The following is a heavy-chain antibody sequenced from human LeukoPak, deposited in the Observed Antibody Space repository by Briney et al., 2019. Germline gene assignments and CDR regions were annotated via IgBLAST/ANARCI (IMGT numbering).Heavy chain of an antibody. CDR3: GRALDTVMAIDY. CDR2: IHYMGGANYSPPT. Sequence: SETLSLTCTISGGSITRKYWNRIRLSPGKGLEWIGYIHYMGGANYSPPTNYNPSIRPGVTISLDTSKSENYLTLNYVTAADTAVYFCGRALDTVMAIDYWGQGTLVTVSS. CDR1: GGSITRKY. V-gene: IGHV4-59*01. J-gene: IGHJ4*01. D-gene: IGHD5-18*01.